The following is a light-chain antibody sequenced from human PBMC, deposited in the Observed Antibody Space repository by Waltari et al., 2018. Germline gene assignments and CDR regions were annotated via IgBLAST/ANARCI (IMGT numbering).Light chain of an antibody. CDR3: QQYDASPPMYT. CDR2: GAY. CDR1: QRVSTTF. V-gene: IGKV3-20*01. J-gene: IGKJ2*01. Sequence: EIVLTQSPGTLSLSPGERATLSCRTSQRVSTTFLSCYQKKPGQAPRLLIYGAYNRATGIPDRFSGSGSGTDFTLTISRLEPEDFAVFYCQQYDASPPMYTFGQGTKLEIK.